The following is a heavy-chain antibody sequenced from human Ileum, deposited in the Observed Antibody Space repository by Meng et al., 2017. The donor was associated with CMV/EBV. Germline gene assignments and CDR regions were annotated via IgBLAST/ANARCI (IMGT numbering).Heavy chain of an antibody. CDR2: IKEDGSEK. Sequence: GGSLRLSCAASGFAFSSHWMSWVRQAPGKGLEWVANIKEDGSEKYYVDSVKGRFTISRDISTSTLFLQMNGLRADDTAVYYCAKGLDSGSHYRAFDMLGQGTMVTVSS. V-gene: IGHV3-7*03. CDR3: AKGLDSGSHYRAFDM. CDR1: GFAFSSHW. D-gene: IGHD3-22*01. J-gene: IGHJ3*02.